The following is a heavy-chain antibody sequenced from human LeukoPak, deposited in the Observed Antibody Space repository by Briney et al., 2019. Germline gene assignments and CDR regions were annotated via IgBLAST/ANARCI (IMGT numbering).Heavy chain of an antibody. V-gene: IGHV1-8*01. Sequence: ASVKVSCKASGYTFTSYDINWVGQATGQGLEWMGWMNPNSGNTGYAQKFQGRVTMTRNTSISTAYMELSSLRSEDTAVYYCARAQRISGSSAVGYWGQGTLVTVSS. CDR2: MNPNSGNT. D-gene: IGHD6-6*01. J-gene: IGHJ4*02. CDR3: ARAQRISGSSAVGY. CDR1: GYTFTSYD.